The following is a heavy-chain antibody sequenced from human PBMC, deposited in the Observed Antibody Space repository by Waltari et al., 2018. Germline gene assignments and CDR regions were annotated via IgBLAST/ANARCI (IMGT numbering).Heavy chain of an antibody. D-gene: IGHD6-19*01. CDR3: ARRRQWLVGNWFDP. Sequence: QVQLVQSGAEVKKPGSPVKVSCKASGGTFSSYAISWVRQAPGQGLEWMGGIIPIFGTANYAQKFQGRVTITADESTSTAYMELSSLRSEDTAMYYCARRRQWLVGNWFDPWGQGTLVTVSS. J-gene: IGHJ5*02. CDR1: GGTFSSYA. CDR2: IIPIFGTA. V-gene: IGHV1-69*13.